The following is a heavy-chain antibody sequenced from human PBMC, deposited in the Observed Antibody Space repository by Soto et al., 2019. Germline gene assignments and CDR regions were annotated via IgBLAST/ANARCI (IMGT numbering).Heavy chain of an antibody. D-gene: IGHD2-8*01. CDR2: ISTYNGNT. J-gene: IGHJ6*02. CDR1: GYTLTSYG. Sequence: ASVKVSCKASGYTLTSYGISWVRQAPGQGLEWMGRISTYNGNTNYPQSLQGRLTMTTDTSTTTAYMELRNLRSDDTAVYYCARDPYHVLMVNAPNLYGMDVWGQGTTVTVSS. V-gene: IGHV1-18*01. CDR3: ARDPYHVLMVNAPNLYGMDV.